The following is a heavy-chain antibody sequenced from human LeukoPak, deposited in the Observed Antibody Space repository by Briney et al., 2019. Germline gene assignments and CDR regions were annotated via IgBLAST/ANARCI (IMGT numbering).Heavy chain of an antibody. Sequence: SETLSLTCTVSGDSISSGTHYWAWIRQPPGKGLEWIVTIYYSGSGSTSYNPSLKSRVTISVDTSKDQFSLKLSSVTAADTAVYYCARRGGSRDGYNFDYWGQGTLVTVSS. CDR3: ARRGGSRDGYNFDY. V-gene: IGHV4-39*01. D-gene: IGHD5-24*01. CDR1: GDSISSGTHY. J-gene: IGHJ4*02. CDR2: IYYSGSGST.